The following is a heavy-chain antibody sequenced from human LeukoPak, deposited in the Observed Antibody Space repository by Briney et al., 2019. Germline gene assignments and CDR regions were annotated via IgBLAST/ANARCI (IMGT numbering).Heavy chain of an antibody. V-gene: IGHV3-23*01. CDR1: GFTFSRNG. Sequence: GGSLRLSCAASGFTFSRNGMTWVRQAPGKGLEWVSAISGSGGSTYYADSVKGRFTISRDNSKNTLYLQMNSLRAEDTAVYYCARDRYGSGSHYYYYYYMDVWGKGTTVTVSS. CDR3: ARDRYGSGSHYYYYYYMDV. J-gene: IGHJ6*03. D-gene: IGHD3-10*01. CDR2: ISGSGGST.